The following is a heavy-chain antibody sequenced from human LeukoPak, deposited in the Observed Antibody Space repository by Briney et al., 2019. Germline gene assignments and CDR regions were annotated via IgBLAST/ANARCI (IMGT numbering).Heavy chain of an antibody. D-gene: IGHD6-6*01. CDR1: GYSISSGYY. V-gene: IGHV4-38-2*02. Sequence: KPSETLSLTCTVSGYSISSGYYWGWIRQPPGKGLEWIGSIYHSGSTYYNPSLKSRVTISVDTSKNQFSLKLSSVTAADTAVYYCARGSSGIAARPYYYYYYMDVWGKGTTVTVSS. CDR2: IYHSGST. J-gene: IGHJ6*03. CDR3: ARGSSGIAARPYYYYYYMDV.